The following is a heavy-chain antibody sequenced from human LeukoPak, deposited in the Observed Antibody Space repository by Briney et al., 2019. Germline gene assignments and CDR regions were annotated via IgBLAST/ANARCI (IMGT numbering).Heavy chain of an antibody. D-gene: IGHD3-10*01. Sequence: SETLSLICAVYGGSFSGYYWSWIRQRPGKGLEWIGEINHSGSTNYNPSLKSRVTISVDTSKNQFSLKLSSVTAADTAVYFCARVIYDSGSYPFDYWGQGTLVTVSS. J-gene: IGHJ4*02. CDR3: ARVIYDSGSYPFDY. CDR2: INHSGST. CDR1: GGSFSGYY. V-gene: IGHV4-34*01.